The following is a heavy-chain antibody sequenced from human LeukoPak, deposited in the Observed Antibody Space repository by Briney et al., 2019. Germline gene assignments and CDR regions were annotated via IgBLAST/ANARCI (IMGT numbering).Heavy chain of an antibody. CDR3: ARASYSYDINGWVPFDY. CDR2: IYTSGST. J-gene: IGHJ4*02. V-gene: IGHV4-61*02. Sequence: PSETLSLTCSVSGGSISRGDYYWSWVRQPAGRGLEWLGRIYTSGSTNYNPSLTSRVTISGDTSKNQFSLRLSSVTAADTAVYYCARASYSYDINGWVPFDYWGQGTLVTVSS. CDR1: GGSISRGDYY. D-gene: IGHD3-22*01.